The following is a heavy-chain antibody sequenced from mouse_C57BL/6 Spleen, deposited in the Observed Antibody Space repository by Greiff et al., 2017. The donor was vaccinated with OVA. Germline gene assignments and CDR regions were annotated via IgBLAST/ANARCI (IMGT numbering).Heavy chain of an antibody. CDR3: ARNPHYYGSSYGYFDV. CDR1: GYTFTSYW. V-gene: IGHV1-50*01. J-gene: IGHJ1*03. D-gene: IGHD1-1*01. Sequence: VQLQQPGAELVKPGASVKLSCKASGYTFTSYWMQWVKQRPGQGLEWIGEIDPSDSYTNYNQKFKGKATLTVDTSSSTAYMQLSSLTSEDSAVYYCARNPHYYGSSYGYFDVWGTGTTVTVSS. CDR2: IDPSDSYT.